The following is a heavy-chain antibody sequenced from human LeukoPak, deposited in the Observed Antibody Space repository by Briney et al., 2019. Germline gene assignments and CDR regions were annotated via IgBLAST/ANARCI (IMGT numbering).Heavy chain of an antibody. V-gene: IGHV3-33*01. CDR1: GFSFSSYG. CDR3: ATDSVIVVY. CDR2: IWYDGSNK. J-gene: IGHJ4*02. D-gene: IGHD3-22*01. Sequence: GGSLRLSCEASGFSFSSYGMHWVRQAPGKGLEWVAVIWYDGSNKYYVDSVKGRFTISRDNSKNTVSLQMSSLRAEDTAVYYCATDSVIVVYWGQGTLVTVSS.